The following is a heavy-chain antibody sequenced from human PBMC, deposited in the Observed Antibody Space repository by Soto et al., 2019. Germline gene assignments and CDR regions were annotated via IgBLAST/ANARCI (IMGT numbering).Heavy chain of an antibody. V-gene: IGHV3-11*01. D-gene: IGHD2-8*01. J-gene: IGHJ5*02. CDR1: GFTFSDYY. CDR2: ISSSGSTI. CDR3: AGRYCTNGVCSPDWFDP. Sequence: PGGSLRLSCAASGFTFSDYYMSWIRQAPGKGLEWVSYISSSGSTIYYADSVKGRFTISRDNAKNSLYLQMNSLRAEDTAVYYCAGRYCTNGVCSPDWFDPWGQGTLVTVSS.